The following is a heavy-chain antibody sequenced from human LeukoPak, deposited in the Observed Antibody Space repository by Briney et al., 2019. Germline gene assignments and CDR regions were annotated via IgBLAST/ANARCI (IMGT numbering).Heavy chain of an antibody. CDR2: IIPIFGTA. CDR1: GGTFSSYA. CDR3: ANGPVAGTYYYYYMDV. V-gene: IGHV1-69*13. J-gene: IGHJ6*03. D-gene: IGHD6-19*01. Sequence: SVKVSCKASGGTFSSYAISWVRQAPGQGLEWMGGIIPIFGTANYAQKFQGRVTITADESTSTAYMELSSLRSEDTAVYYCANGPVAGTYYYYYMDVWGKGTTVTISS.